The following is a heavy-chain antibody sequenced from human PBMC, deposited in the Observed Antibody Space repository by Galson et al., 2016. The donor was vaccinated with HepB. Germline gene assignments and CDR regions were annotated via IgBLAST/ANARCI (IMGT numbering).Heavy chain of an antibody. D-gene: IGHD3-10*01. J-gene: IGHJ4*02. CDR3: ARSGSYGSGNYYPDY. CDR2: INAGSGNR. Sequence: SVKVSCKASGYTFTNYAMHWVRQAPGQSLEWMGWINAGSGNRKYSQKFQGRVTITRDTSASTAYMELSSLRSEDTAVYYCARSGSYGSGNYYPDYWGQGTLVTVSS. V-gene: IGHV1-3*01. CDR1: GYTFTNYA.